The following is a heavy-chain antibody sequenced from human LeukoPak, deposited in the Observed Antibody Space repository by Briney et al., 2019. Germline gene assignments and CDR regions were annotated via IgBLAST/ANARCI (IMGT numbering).Heavy chain of an antibody. Sequence: SETLSLTCTVSGGSISSYYWSWIRQPAGKGLEWIGRIYTSGSTNYNPSLKSRVTMSVDTSKNQFSLRLNSVTAADTAVYYCAREVVPAAITYYYYYYMDVWGKRTTVTVPS. CDR2: IYTSGST. J-gene: IGHJ6*03. V-gene: IGHV4-4*07. D-gene: IGHD2-2*01. CDR3: AREVVPAAITYYYYYYMDV. CDR1: GGSISSYY.